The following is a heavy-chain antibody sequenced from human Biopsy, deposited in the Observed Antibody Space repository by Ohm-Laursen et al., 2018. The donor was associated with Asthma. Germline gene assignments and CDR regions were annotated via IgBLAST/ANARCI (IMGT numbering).Heavy chain of an antibody. D-gene: IGHD3-22*01. J-gene: IGHJ4*02. V-gene: IGHV3-53*01. CDR3: ARGDSSNWSHYYFDY. CDR1: GFAVSRDH. CDR2: IYSGGTS. Sequence: SLRLSCAASGFAVSRDHMFWVRQAPGKGLEWVSVIYSGGTSHTADSVRGRFTISRDYSKNTLYLQMHSLRAEDTAVYYCARGDSSNWSHYYFDYWGLGTLVTVSS.